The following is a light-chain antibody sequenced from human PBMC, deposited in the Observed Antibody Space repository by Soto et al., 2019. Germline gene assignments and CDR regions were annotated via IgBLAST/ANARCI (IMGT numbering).Light chain of an antibody. J-gene: IGKJ2*01. Sequence: DIVMTQSPDSLAVSLGERATINCKSSQNILYSSNNKNYLAWYQQKPGQPPKLLIYWASTRESGVPDRFSGSRSGTDFTLTISSLQAEDVAVYYCQQYYSTPQTFGQGTKLEIK. CDR2: WAS. CDR3: QQYYSTPQT. V-gene: IGKV4-1*01. CDR1: QNILYSSNNKNY.